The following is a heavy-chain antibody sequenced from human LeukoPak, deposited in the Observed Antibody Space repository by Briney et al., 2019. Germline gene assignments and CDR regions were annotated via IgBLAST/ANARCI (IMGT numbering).Heavy chain of an antibody. D-gene: IGHD1-26*01. V-gene: IGHV4-39*01. CDR2: IYYDGST. CDR3: ARRATSGWFDP. J-gene: IGHJ5*02. CDR1: GGSISSSSYY. Sequence: SETLSLTCTVSGGSISSSSYYWGWNRQPPGKGLEWIGSIYYDGSTYFNPSLKTRVTISVDTSRNQFSLRLSSVTAADTAVYSCARRATSGWFDPWGQGTLVTVSS.